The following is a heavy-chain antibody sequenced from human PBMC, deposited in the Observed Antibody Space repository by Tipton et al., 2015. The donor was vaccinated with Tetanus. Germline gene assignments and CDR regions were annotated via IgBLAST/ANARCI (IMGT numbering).Heavy chain of an antibody. V-gene: IGHV3-48*01. D-gene: IGHD4-17*01. J-gene: IGHJ4*02. CDR3: ASSTVTR. CDR1: GFTLRTYS. Sequence: AVSGFTLRTYSMNWVRQAPGKGPEWISYISTTANTIYYADSVKGRFTISRDNAKNSLYLQMSSLRREDSGVYYCASSTVTRWGPGTLVTVSS. CDR2: ISTTANTI.